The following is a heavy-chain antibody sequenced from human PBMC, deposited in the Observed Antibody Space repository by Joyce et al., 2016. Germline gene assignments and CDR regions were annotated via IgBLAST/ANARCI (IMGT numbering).Heavy chain of an antibody. CDR2: ISTSSSYI. Sequence: EVQLVESGGGLVKPGESLRLSCAGSGFTFSSYTMNGVRQGPGKGLEWVSFISTSSSYIYYADSVKGRFTVSRDNARKSLYLQMDSLRPEDSAVYYCARDAIAARSMHWYVDLWGRGTLVTVSS. CDR1: GFTFSSYT. V-gene: IGHV3-21*02. J-gene: IGHJ2*01. D-gene: IGHD6-6*01. CDR3: ARDAIAARSMHWYVDL.